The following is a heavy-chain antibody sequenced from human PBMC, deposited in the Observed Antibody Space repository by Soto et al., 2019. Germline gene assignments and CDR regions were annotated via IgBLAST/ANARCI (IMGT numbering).Heavy chain of an antibody. V-gene: IGHV3-21*01. CDR3: ARDPTNSGYFDY. Sequence: PXGSLRLSCAASGFTFSSYSMNWVRQAPGKGLEWVSSISSSSSYIYYADSVKGRFTISRDNAKNSLYLQMNSLRAEDTAVYYCARDPTNSGYFDYWGQGTLVTVSS. CDR2: ISSSSSYI. D-gene: IGHD1-26*01. J-gene: IGHJ4*02. CDR1: GFTFSSYS.